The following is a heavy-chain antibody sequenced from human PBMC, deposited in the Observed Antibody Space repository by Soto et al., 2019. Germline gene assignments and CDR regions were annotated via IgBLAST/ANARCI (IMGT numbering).Heavy chain of an antibody. V-gene: IGHV3-30-3*01. Sequence: LRLSCAASGFTFSNYAMHWVRQALGKGLEWVAVISYDGTNKYYADSVKGRFTISRDNSRNTLYLQMDSLRVEDTAVYYCATVSDSSGFFTAFNYWGQGTLVTVSS. D-gene: IGHD3-22*01. CDR1: GFTFSNYA. J-gene: IGHJ4*02. CDR2: ISYDGTNK. CDR3: ATVSDSSGFFTAFNY.